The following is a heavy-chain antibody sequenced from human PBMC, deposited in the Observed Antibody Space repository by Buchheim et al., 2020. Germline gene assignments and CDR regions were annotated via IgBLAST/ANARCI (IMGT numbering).Heavy chain of an antibody. J-gene: IGHJ6*03. CDR3: ARDIAAAGMKWYMDV. V-gene: IGHV1-46*01. CDR1: GYTFTSYY. Sequence: QVQLVQSAAEVKKPGASVKISCKASGYTFTSYYMHWVRQAPGQGLEWMGIINPSGGSTSYAQKFQGRVTMTRDTSTSTVYMGLSSLRSEDTAVYYCARDIAAAGMKWYMDVWGKGTT. CDR2: INPSGGST. D-gene: IGHD6-13*01.